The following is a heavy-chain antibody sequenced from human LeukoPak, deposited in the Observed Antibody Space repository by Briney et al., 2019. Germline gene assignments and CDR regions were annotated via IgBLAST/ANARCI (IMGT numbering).Heavy chain of an antibody. V-gene: IGHV1-2*02. D-gene: IGHD1-1*01. CDR1: GDTFTSYY. CDR3: ARDTTGTSLSY. Sequence: ASVKGSCKASGDTFTSYYMHWVRQAAGQGLEGMGWINPNRGGTDYAQKFQGRVTMTRDTSISTAYMELSRLRSDDTAVYYCARDTTGTSLSYWGQGTLVTVSS. CDR2: INPNRGGT. J-gene: IGHJ4*02.